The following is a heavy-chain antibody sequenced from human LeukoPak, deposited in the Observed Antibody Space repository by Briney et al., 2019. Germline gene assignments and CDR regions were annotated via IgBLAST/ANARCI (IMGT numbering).Heavy chain of an antibody. CDR2: INPSSGGT. CDR3: ARGGEYSRSSSTY. V-gene: IGHV1-2*02. D-gene: IGHD6-6*01. CDR1: GYTFTGYY. J-gene: IGHJ4*02. Sequence: ASVKVSCKASGYTFTGYYMHWVRQAPGQGLEWMGWINPSSGGTNYAQKFQGRVTVTRDTSISTAYMELSTLRSDDTAVYYCARGGEYSRSSSTYWGQGTLVTVSS.